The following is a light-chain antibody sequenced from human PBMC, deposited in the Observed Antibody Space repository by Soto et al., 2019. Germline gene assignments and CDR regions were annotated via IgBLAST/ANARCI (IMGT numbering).Light chain of an antibody. CDR3: XHSGGLT. Sequence: DIQMTQSPSTLSASVGXRXTXXXXASQXIATWLAWYQKKPEKAPKVLIYRASRLESGVPSRFSGSGSGTEFTLTISSLXXXXFXXXYXXHSGGLTFGGGTKVEI. CDR2: RAS. J-gene: IGKJ4*01. V-gene: IGKV1-5*03. CDR1: QXIATW.